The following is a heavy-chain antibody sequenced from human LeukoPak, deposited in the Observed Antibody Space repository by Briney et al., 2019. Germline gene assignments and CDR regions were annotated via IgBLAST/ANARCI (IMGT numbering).Heavy chain of an antibody. CDR1: GGSFSDYY. J-gene: IGHJ4*02. D-gene: IGHD3-16*02. Sequence: SETLSLTCAVYGGSFSDYYWSWIRQPPGKGLEWIGEINHSGTTNYSPSLKSRVSISVDTSKNQFSLKLNSVTAADAAMYYCASHYSSGSYRYTGSFDSWGQGMLVNVSS. CDR2: INHSGTT. V-gene: IGHV4-34*01. CDR3: ASHYSSGSYRYTGSFDS.